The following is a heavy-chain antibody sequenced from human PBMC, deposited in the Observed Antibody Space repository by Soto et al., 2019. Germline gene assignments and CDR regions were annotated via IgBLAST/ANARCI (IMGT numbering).Heavy chain of an antibody. CDR1: WVTLSRYR. D-gene: IGHD3-22*01. V-gene: IGHV3-30*18. J-gene: IGHJ4*02. CDR2: ISYDGSNK. Sequence: ALRLSSAASWVTLSRYRMHLVLQAPGPGLEWVAVISYDGSNKYYADSVKGRFTISRDNSKNTLYLQMNSLRAEDTAVYYCAKDLQVIPNYYYDSSGYLGHPDYWGQGTLVTVSS. CDR3: AKDLQVIPNYYYDSSGYLGHPDY.